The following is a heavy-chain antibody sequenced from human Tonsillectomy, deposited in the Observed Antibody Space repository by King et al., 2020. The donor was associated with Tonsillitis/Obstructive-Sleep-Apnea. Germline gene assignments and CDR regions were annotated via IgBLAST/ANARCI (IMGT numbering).Heavy chain of an antibody. V-gene: IGHV1-69*01. CDR3: ASGHSVRVLDWFDP. Sequence: VQLVESGAEVKKPVASVKVSCKASGGTFSTYALTWVRQAPEPGLEWLGAINPMFERANYAQKSQVSVTITADESTSTAYMEQSSLRSEDTAVYYCASGHSVRVLDWFDPWGQGTLVTVSS. D-gene: IGHD3-3*01. J-gene: IGHJ5*02. CDR1: GGTFSTYA. CDR2: INPMFERA.